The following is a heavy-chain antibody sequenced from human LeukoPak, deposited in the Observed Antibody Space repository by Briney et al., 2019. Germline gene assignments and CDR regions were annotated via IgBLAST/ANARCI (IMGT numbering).Heavy chain of an antibody. CDR1: GFPFSTYA. CDR3: AKGRGIAVAPGAYFFDS. D-gene: IGHD6-19*01. V-gene: IGHV3-23*01. J-gene: IGHJ4*02. CDR2: MSGSSGRT. Sequence: PGGSLRLSCAASGFPFSTYAMGWVRQTPGKGLEWVSTMSGSSGRTYYADSVKGHFTISRDNSKNTVDLQMNSLRAEDTAVYYCAKGRGIAVAPGAYFFDSWGQGTLVTVSS.